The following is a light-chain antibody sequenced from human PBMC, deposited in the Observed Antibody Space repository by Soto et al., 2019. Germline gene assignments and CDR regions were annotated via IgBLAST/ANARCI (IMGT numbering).Light chain of an antibody. J-gene: IGLJ2*01. CDR2: ANT. V-gene: IGLV1-40*01. Sequence: QSVLTQPPSVSGAPGQRVTISCTGSSSNIGAGYDVHWYQQLPGRAPKPLIYANTNRPSGVPDRFSGSKSGTSASLAITGLQAEDEADYYCLSFDSSLSVVFGGGTKLTVL. CDR1: SSNIGAGYD. CDR3: LSFDSSLSVV.